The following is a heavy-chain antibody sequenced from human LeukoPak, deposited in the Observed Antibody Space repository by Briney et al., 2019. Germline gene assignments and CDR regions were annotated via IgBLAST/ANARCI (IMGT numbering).Heavy chain of an antibody. D-gene: IGHD1-26*01. CDR2: IKQDGSEK. J-gene: IGHJ4*02. CDR3: AKEAPADGHLLSYYFDY. Sequence: PGGSLRLSCAASGFIFSNYWMSWVRQAPGKGLEWVANIKQDGSEKYYVDSVKGRFTISRDNSKNSLYLQMNSLRTEDTALYYCAKEAPADGHLLSYYFDYWGQGTLVTVSS. CDR1: GFIFSNYW. V-gene: IGHV3-7*03.